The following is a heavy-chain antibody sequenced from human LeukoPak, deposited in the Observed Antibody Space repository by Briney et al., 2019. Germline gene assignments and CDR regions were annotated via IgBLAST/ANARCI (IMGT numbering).Heavy chain of an antibody. V-gene: IGHV3-23*01. Sequence: GGSLRLSCATSGFSFSSYAMSWVRQAPGKGLEWVSSMSSSDDGRYYAASVRGRFTISRDTSRRTLYLQMNGLRAEDAAVYYCAKAPVTSCRGAFCYPFHYWGQGTLVTVSS. CDR1: GFSFSSYA. CDR2: MSSSDDGR. D-gene: IGHD2-15*01. J-gene: IGHJ4*02. CDR3: AKAPVTSCRGAFCYPFHY.